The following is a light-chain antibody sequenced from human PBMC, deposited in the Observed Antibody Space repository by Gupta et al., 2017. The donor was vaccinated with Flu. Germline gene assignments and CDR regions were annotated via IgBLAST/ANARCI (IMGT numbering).Light chain of an antibody. CDR1: QFIDGD. V-gene: IGKV3-15*01. CDR2: GAS. CDR3: QQYNRWPPFT. J-gene: IGKJ3*01. Sequence: VMTQSPATLSVSPGETATLSCRASQFIDGDLAWYQQKPGQAPRLLIHGASLRATGTPARFSGRDSGTEYTLTINGLQSEDFTVYFCQQYNRWPPFTFGPGTKVEIK.